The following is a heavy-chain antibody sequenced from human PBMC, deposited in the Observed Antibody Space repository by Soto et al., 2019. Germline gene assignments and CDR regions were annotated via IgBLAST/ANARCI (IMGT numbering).Heavy chain of an antibody. D-gene: IGHD5-18*01. CDR2: IYSRGST. V-gene: IGHV4-31*03. CDR1: GGSIRRGGYS. CDR3: ARGPDIQHRNDY. Sequence: QVQLQESGPGLVKPSQTLSLTCPVSGGSIRRGGYSWSWIRQHPGQGLEWIGYIYSRGSTYYNPALKRRVTIAVDTSKNQCSRKLSSVTAADTAVYYCARGPDIQHRNDYWGQGTPVTVST. J-gene: IGHJ4*02.